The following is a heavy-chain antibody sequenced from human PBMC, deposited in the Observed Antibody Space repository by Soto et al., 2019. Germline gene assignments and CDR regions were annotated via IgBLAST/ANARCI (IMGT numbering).Heavy chain of an antibody. CDR2: VYYSWST. V-gene: IGHV4-31*03. CDR1: GGSISSGGYY. D-gene: IGHD3-10*01. J-gene: IGHJ5*02. CDR3: ARCGLWFGEFHNWFDP. Sequence: QVQLQESGPGLVKPSQTLSLTCTVSGGSISSGGYYWSLIRQHPGKGLEWIGYVYYSWSTYYNPSLKSRVTISVDTSKNQFSLKLSSVTAADTAVYYCARCGLWFGEFHNWFDPWGQGTLVTVSS.